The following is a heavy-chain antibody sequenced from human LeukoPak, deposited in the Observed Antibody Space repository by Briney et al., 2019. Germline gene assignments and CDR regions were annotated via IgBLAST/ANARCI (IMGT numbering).Heavy chain of an antibody. V-gene: IGHV4-39*07. Sequence: SETLSLTCTVSGASISTSFYYWGWIRQPPGKGLEWIGTIYYSGTTYHNPSLKSRVTISVDTSKNHFYLKLRSVTAADTAVYYCATDDYGGPWDAFDIWGQGTMVTVSS. CDR2: IYYSGTT. CDR3: ATDDYGGPWDAFDI. D-gene: IGHD4-23*01. CDR1: GASISTSFYY. J-gene: IGHJ3*02.